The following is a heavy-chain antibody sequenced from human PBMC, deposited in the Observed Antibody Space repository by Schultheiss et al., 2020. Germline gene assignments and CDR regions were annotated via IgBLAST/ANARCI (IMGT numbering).Heavy chain of an antibody. J-gene: IGHJ4*02. D-gene: IGHD4-17*01. CDR3: ARAYGDYEVFDY. V-gene: IGHV3-23*01. CDR1: GFTFSSYA. Sequence: GGSLRLSCAASGFTFSSYAMSWVRQAPGKGLEWVSAISGSGGSTYYADSVKGRFTISRDNSKNTLYLQMNSLRAEDTAVYYCARAYGDYEVFDYWGQGTLVTVSS. CDR2: ISGSGGST.